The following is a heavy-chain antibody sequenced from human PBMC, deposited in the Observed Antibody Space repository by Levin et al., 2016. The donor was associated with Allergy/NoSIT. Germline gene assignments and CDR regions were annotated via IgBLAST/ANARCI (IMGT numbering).Heavy chain of an antibody. CDR3: ARDSYYGSGSYWPYYYYGMDV. J-gene: IGHJ6*02. CDR2: IYYSGST. V-gene: IGHV4-30-4*01. D-gene: IGHD3-10*01. Sequence: RQAPGKGLEWIGYIYYSGSTYYNPSLKSRVTISVDTSKNQFSLKLSSVTAADTAVYYCARDSYYGSGSYWPYYYYGMDVWGQGTTVTVSS.